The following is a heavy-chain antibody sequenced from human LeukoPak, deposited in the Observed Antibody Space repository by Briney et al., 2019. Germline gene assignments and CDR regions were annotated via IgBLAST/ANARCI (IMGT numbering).Heavy chain of an antibody. CDR2: ISTDGIST. V-gene: IGHV3-23*01. CDR3: AKDLKEYSSSPDAFDI. D-gene: IGHD6-6*01. Sequence: GGSLRLSCATSGFSFRSYAMSWVRQAPGMGLEWVSAISTDGISTYHADSVKGRFTISRDNSKNTLYLQMNSLRAEDTAVYYCAKDLKEYSSSPDAFDIWGQGTMVTVSS. J-gene: IGHJ3*02. CDR1: GFSFRSYA.